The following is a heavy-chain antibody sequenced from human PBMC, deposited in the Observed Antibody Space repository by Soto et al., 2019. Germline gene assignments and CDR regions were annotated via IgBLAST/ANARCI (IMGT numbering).Heavy chain of an antibody. CDR2: IYYSGST. CDR3: ARDRGHKYYYDSSGDAFDI. J-gene: IGHJ3*02. V-gene: IGHV4-30-4*01. D-gene: IGHD3-22*01. CDR1: GGSISSGDYY. Sequence: PSETLSLTCTVSGGSISSGDYYWSWIRQPPGKGLEWIGYIYYSGSTYYNPSLKSRVTISVDTSKNQFSLKLSSVTAADTAVYYCARDRGHKYYYDSSGDAFDIWGQGTMVTVSS.